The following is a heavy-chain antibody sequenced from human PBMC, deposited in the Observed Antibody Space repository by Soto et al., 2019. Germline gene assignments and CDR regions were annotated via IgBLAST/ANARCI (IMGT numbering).Heavy chain of an antibody. CDR1: GFTFSSYG. D-gene: IGHD5-12*01. CDR2: ISYDGSNK. V-gene: IGHV3-30*18. CDR3: GKAPYSGYEIGY. Sequence: QVQLVESGGGVVQPGRSLRLSCAASGFTFSSYGMHWVRQAPGKGLAWVAVISYDGSNKYYADSVKGRFTISRDNSKNTLYLQMNRLGAEDTAVYYCGKAPYSGYEIGYWGQGILVTVSS. J-gene: IGHJ4*02.